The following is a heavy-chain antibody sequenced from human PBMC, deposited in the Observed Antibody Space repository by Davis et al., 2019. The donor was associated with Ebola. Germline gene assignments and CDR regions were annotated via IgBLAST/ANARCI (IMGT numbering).Heavy chain of an antibody. D-gene: IGHD3-16*02. Sequence: ASVKVSCKATGYTFTNYDINWVRQATGQGLEWMGWMNPSSTNTDYAQKFQGRLTMTRNASISTAYMELSRLRSEDTAVYYCARATMITFGGVIVNNYYYYGMDVWGQGTTVTVSS. CDR1: GYTFTNYD. CDR3: ARATMITFGGVIVNNYYYYGMDV. J-gene: IGHJ6*02. V-gene: IGHV1-8*01. CDR2: MNPSSTNT.